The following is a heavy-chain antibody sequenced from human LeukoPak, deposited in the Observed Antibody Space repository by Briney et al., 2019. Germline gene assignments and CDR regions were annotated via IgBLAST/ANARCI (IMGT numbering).Heavy chain of an antibody. Sequence: SETLSLTCTVSGASISSFYWSWIRQPAGKGLEWIGRIYTSGGTNYNPYLKSRVTMSIDTSKNQFSLKLYSVTAADTAVYYCVTDRSGSYDYWGQGILVTVSS. V-gene: IGHV4-4*07. D-gene: IGHD1-26*01. J-gene: IGHJ4*02. CDR1: GASISSFY. CDR2: IYTSGGT. CDR3: VTDRSGSYDY.